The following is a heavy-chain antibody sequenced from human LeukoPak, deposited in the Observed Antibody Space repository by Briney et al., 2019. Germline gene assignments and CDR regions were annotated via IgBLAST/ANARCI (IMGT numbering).Heavy chain of an antibody. V-gene: IGHV1-18*04. J-gene: IGHJ4*02. CDR2: ISAYNGNT. Sequence: ASVKVSCKASGYTFTGYYMRWVRQAPGQGLEWMGWISAYNGNTNYAQKLQGRVTMTTDTSTSTAYTELRSLRSDDTAVYYCARGRRVDTAMVTPYYFDYWGQGTLVTVSS. D-gene: IGHD5-18*01. CDR3: ARGRRVDTAMVTPYYFDY. CDR1: GYTFTGYY.